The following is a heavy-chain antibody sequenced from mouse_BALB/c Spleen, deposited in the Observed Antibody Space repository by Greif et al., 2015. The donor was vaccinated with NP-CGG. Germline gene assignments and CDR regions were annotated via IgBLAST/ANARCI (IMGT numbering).Heavy chain of an antibody. D-gene: IGHD2-1*01. CDR3: ARGYGNPWFAY. CDR1: GYTFTSYV. CDR2: INPYNDGT. V-gene: IGHV1-14*01. Sequence: VQLKQSGPELVKPGASVKMSCKASGYTFTSYVMHWVKQKPGQGLEWIGYINPYNDGTKYNEKFKGKATLTSDKSSSTAYMELSSLTSEDSAVYYCARGYGNPWFAYWGQGTLVTVSA. J-gene: IGHJ3*01.